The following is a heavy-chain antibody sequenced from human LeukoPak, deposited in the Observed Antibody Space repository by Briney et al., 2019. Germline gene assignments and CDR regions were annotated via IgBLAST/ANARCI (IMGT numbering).Heavy chain of an antibody. CDR2: IYYSGST. V-gene: IGHV4-31*03. CDR1: GGSISSGGYY. D-gene: IGHD3-22*01. CDR3: ARVENVIYYDSRAGAFDI. Sequence: SETLSLTCTVSGGSISSGGYYWSWIRQHPGKGLEWIGYIYYSGSTYYNPSLKSRVTISVDTSKNQFSLKLSSVTAADTAVYYCARVENVIYYDSRAGAFDIWGQGTMVTVSS. J-gene: IGHJ3*02.